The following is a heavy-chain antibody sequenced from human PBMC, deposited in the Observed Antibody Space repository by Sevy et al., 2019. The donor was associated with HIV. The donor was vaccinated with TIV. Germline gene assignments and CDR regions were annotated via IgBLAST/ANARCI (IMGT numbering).Heavy chain of an antibody. CDR2: LSFGCGEI. CDR3: AREGCTKPHDY. Sequence: GGSLRLSCTASGFTFGDYCMSGVRQPPGKGLEWVSTLSFGCGEINYADSVKGGFTISRDNSKSSVYLQMNNLRPEDTAVYYCAREGCTKPHDYWGQGTLVTVSS. D-gene: IGHD2-8*01. J-gene: IGHJ4*02. V-gene: IGHV3-23*01. CDR1: GFTFGDYC.